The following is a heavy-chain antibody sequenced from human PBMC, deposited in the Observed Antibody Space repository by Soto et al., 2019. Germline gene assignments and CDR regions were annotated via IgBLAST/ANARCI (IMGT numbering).Heavy chain of an antibody. CDR1: GFTFSSYG. CDR2: IWYDGSNK. CDR3: ARDRVVRSSTVVNPSEVDY. J-gene: IGHJ4*02. D-gene: IGHD2-21*01. Sequence: QVQLVESGGGVVQPGRSLRLSCAASGFTFSSYGMHWVRQAPGKGLEWVAVIWYDGSNKYYADSVKGRFTISRDNSKNTLYLQMNSLRAEDTAVYYCARDRVVRSSTVVNPSEVDYWGQGTLVTVSS. V-gene: IGHV3-33*01.